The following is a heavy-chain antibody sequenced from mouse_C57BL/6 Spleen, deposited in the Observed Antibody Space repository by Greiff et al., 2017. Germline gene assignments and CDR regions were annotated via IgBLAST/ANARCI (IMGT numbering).Heavy chain of an antibody. CDR3: ARNDGYYRFAY. V-gene: IGHV1-9*01. D-gene: IGHD2-3*01. J-gene: IGHJ3*01. CDR1: GYTFTGYW. CDR2: ILPGSGST. Sequence: VQRVESGAELMKPGASVKLSCKATGYTFTGYWIEWVKQRPGHGLAWIGEILPGSGSTNYNEKFKGKATFTADTSSNTAYMQLSSLTTEDSAIYYCARNDGYYRFAYWGQGTLVTVSA.